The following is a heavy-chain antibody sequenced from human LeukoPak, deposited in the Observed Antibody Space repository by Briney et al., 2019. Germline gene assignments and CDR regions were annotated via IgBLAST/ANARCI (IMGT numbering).Heavy chain of an antibody. CDR1: GGSISSYY. CDR3: ARVVAGFDY. CDR2: IYYSGST. J-gene: IGHJ4*02. V-gene: IGHV4-59*01. Sequence: PSETLSLTCTVSGGSISSYYWSWIRQPPGKGLEWIGYIYYSGSTNYNPSLKSRVTIPVDTSKNQFSLKLSSVTAADTAVYYCARVVAGFDYWGQGTLVTVSS. D-gene: IGHD2-21*01.